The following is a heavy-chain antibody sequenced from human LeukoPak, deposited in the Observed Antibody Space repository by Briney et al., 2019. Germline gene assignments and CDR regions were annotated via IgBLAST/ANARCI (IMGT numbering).Heavy chain of an antibody. J-gene: IGHJ4*02. D-gene: IGHD3-22*01. V-gene: IGHV4-39*07. CDR3: ARGGRGYYFYY. CDR1: GGSISSSSFH. Sequence: SETLSLTCTVSGGSISSSSFHWGWIRQPPGKGLEWIGSVYYSGSTYYNPSLESRVTISVDTSKNQFSLRLSSVTAADTAVYYCARGGRGYYFYYWGQGTLVTVSS. CDR2: VYYSGST.